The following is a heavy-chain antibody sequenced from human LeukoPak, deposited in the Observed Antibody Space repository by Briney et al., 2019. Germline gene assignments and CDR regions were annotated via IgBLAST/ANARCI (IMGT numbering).Heavy chain of an antibody. Sequence: GGSLRLSCAASGFTFSSYAMNWVRQAPGKGLEWVSGISGSGDNTYYADSVKGRFTIPRDNSKNTLYLQMNSLRAEDTAVYYCAKHYSRKFDPWGQGTLATVSS. CDR3: AKHYSRKFDP. V-gene: IGHV3-23*01. CDR1: GFTFSSYA. CDR2: ISGSGDNT. D-gene: IGHD4-11*01. J-gene: IGHJ5*02.